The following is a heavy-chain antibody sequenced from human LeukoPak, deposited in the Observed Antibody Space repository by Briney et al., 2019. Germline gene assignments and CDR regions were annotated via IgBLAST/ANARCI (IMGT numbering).Heavy chain of an antibody. J-gene: IGHJ4*02. V-gene: IGHV4-34*01. CDR2: INHSGST. CDR3: ASLYYYDSSGYGEDY. Sequence: PSETLSLTCTVSGGSISSYYWSWIRQPPGKGLEWIGEINHSGSTNYNPSLKSRVTISVDTSKNQFSLKLSSVTAADTAVYYCASLYYYDSSGYGEDYWGQGTLVTVSS. D-gene: IGHD3-22*01. CDR1: GGSISSYY.